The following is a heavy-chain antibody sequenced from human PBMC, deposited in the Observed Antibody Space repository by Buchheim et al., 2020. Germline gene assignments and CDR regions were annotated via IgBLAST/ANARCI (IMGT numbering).Heavy chain of an antibody. D-gene: IGHD3-3*02. V-gene: IGHV4-61*02. Sequence: QVQLQESGPGLVKPSQTLSLICTVSGGSISSGSYYWSWIRQPAGKGLEWIGRIYTSGSTNYNPSLKSRVTISVDTSKNQFSLKLSSVTAADTAVYYCARDFSIFGVVRKGMDVWGQGTT. CDR2: IYTSGST. J-gene: IGHJ6*02. CDR1: GGSISSGSYY. CDR3: ARDFSIFGVVRKGMDV.